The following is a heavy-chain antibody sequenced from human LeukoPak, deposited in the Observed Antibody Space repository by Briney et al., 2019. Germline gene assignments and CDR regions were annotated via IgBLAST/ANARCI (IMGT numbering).Heavy chain of an antibody. D-gene: IGHD3-9*01. CDR3: ARSVRYFDWVPGCPEIDY. Sequence: PGGSLRLSCAASGFTFSSYWMSWVRQAPGKGLEWVANIKQDGSEKYYVDSVKGRFTISRDNAKNSLYLQMNSLRAEDTAVYYCARSVRYFDWVPGCPEIDYWGQGTLVTVSS. J-gene: IGHJ4*02. V-gene: IGHV3-7*01. CDR1: GFTFSSYW. CDR2: IKQDGSEK.